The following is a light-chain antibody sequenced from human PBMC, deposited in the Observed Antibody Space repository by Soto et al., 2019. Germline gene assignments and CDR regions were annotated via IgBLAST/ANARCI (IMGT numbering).Light chain of an antibody. V-gene: IGKV1-9*01. CDR1: QSIRSY. J-gene: IGKJ5*01. CDR2: DAS. Sequence: DIQLTQSPSSLSASVGDKVTITCRASQSIRSYLNWVQQKPGKAPKLLIYDASSLQTGVPSRFSGSGSGTEFSLTITSLQPEDFATYYCQYLNGAPTITFGQGTRLEIK. CDR3: QYLNGAPTIT.